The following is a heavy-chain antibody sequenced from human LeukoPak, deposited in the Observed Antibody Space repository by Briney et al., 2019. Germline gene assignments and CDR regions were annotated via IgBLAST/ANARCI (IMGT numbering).Heavy chain of an antibody. J-gene: IGHJ3*02. CDR3: ARAIGGDAFDI. CDR1: GFTFSDYY. Sequence: GGSLRLSYAASGFTFSDYYMIWIRQAPGKGLEWVSYISSSGSTIYYADSVKGRFTISRDNAKNSLDLQMNSLRVEDTAMYYCARAIGGDAFDIWGQGTMVTVSS. V-gene: IGHV3-11*01. CDR2: ISSSGSTI. D-gene: IGHD3-16*01.